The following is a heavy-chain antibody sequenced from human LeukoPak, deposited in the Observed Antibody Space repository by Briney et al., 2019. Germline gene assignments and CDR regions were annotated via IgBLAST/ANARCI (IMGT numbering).Heavy chain of an antibody. D-gene: IGHD3-3*01. CDR2: IWYDGSNR. CDR3: ARGRSERYFDY. J-gene: IGHJ4*02. Sequence: GTSLRLSCAASGFTFSKFGMHWVRRAPGKGLEWVAFIWYDGSNRYYADSVKGRFTISKDKSKNTLYLQMNSLRAEDTAVYYCARGRSERYFDYWGQGTLVTVSS. CDR1: GFTFSKFG. V-gene: IGHV3-33*01.